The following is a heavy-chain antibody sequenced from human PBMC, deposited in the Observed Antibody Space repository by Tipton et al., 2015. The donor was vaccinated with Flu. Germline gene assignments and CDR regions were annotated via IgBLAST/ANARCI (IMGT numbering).Heavy chain of an antibody. D-gene: IGHD1-26*01. CDR3: ARASAPVRGSYQGGGFDV. V-gene: IGHV4-59*01. CDR2: VSGTGTT. CDR1: GGSISPYY. Sequence: TLSLTCTVSGGSISPYYWNWIRQPPGKGLEWIGYYVSGTGTTDYNPSLRSRVAISEDTSTNQFFLKLSSVTAADTAVYYCARASAPVRGSYQGGGFDVWGQGTVVTVSS. J-gene: IGHJ3*01.